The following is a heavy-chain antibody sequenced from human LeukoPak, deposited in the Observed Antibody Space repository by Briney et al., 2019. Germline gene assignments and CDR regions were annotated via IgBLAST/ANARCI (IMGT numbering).Heavy chain of an antibody. CDR1: GGSISSYY. V-gene: IGHV4-59*01. D-gene: IGHD3-22*01. CDR3: ARVTGYMIEDYFDY. CDR2: IYYSGST. Sequence: SETLSLTCIVSGGSISSYYWSWIRQPPGKGLEWIGYIYYSGSTNYKPSLKSRVTISVETSKNQFSLKLRCVTAADTAVYYCARVTGYMIEDYFDYWGQGTLVTVSS. J-gene: IGHJ4*02.